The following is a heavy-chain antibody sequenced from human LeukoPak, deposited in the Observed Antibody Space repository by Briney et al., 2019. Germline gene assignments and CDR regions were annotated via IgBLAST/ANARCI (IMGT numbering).Heavy chain of an antibody. Sequence: GGSLRLSCAASGFTFSSYAMSWVRQAPGKGLEWVSAISGSGGSAYYADSVKGRFTISRDNSKNTLYLQMNSLRAEDTAVYYCAKGWGWGRSSSSQNFDYWGPGTLVTVSS. CDR1: GFTFSSYA. CDR2: ISGSGGSA. V-gene: IGHV3-23*01. J-gene: IGHJ4*02. D-gene: IGHD6-6*01. CDR3: AKGWGWGRSSSSQNFDY.